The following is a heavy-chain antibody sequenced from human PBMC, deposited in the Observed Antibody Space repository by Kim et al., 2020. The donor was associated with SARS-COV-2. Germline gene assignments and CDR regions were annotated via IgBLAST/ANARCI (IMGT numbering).Heavy chain of an antibody. CDR2: IYYTGDT. CDR1: GGSISGYF. Sequence: SETLSLTCTVSGGSISGYFWNWIRQAPGKGLDWLGYIYYTGDTNYNPSLGSRLSISIDTSKNQFSLRLSSVTAADTAIYYCARRSNSGPEVFDYCGLGIL. D-gene: IGHD1-1*01. J-gene: IGHJ4*02. CDR3: ARRSNSGPEVFDY. V-gene: IGHV4-59*13.